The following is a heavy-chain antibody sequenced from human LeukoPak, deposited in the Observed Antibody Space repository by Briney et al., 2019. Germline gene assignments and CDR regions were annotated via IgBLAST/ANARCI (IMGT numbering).Heavy chain of an antibody. D-gene: IGHD3-22*01. V-gene: IGHV3-48*01. Sequence: PGGSLRLSCAASGFTFSSYSMNWVRQAPGKGLEWVSYISSSSSTIYYADSVKGRFTISRDNAKNSLYLQMNSLRAEDTAVYYCARDLTVFSYYDSSGYPDYWGQGTLVTVSS. CDR2: ISSSSSTI. CDR3: ARDLTVFSYYDSSGYPDY. J-gene: IGHJ4*02. CDR1: GFTFSSYS.